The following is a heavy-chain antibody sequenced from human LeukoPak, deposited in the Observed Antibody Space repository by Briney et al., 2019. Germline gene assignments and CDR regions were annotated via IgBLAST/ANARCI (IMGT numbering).Heavy chain of an antibody. CDR2: IFDSGST. CDR3: ASRPADTIWYGVFDY. J-gene: IGHJ4*02. V-gene: IGHV4-59*11. Sequence: PSETLSLTCSVSGGSIRSRYWSWIRPPPGKRLEWIGYIFDSGSTDYNPSLRSRVTMSVDTSRDQFFLRLSSVTAADTAIYYCASRPADTIWYGVFDYWSQGTLVTVSS. D-gene: IGHD3-10*01. CDR1: GGSIRSRY.